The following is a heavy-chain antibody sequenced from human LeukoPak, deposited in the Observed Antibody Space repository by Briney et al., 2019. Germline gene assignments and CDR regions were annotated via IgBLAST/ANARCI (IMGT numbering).Heavy chain of an antibody. V-gene: IGHV3-7*01. CDR2: IKQDGSEK. Sequence: GGSLRLSCAASGFTFSSYWMSWVRQAPGKGLEWVANIKQDGSEKYYVDSVKGRFTTSRDNAKNSLYLQMNSLRAEDTAVYYCARELYYYDSSGSVDYYGMDVWGQGTTVTVSS. J-gene: IGHJ6*02. CDR3: ARELYYYDSSGSVDYYGMDV. D-gene: IGHD3-22*01. CDR1: GFTFSSYW.